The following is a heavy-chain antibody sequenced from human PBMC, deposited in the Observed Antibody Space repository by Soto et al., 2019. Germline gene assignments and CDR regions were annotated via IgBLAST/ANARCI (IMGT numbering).Heavy chain of an antibody. V-gene: IGHV3-13*01. D-gene: IGHD2-8*02. Sequence: EVQLVESGGGLVQPGGSLRLSCAASGFTFSAYDMHWVRQATGKGLEWVAAIGTQHDTYYPDSVKGRFTISRENAKNSLYLQMNSRRAGDTAVYYCARQASYWHGGGGWFDPWGQGTLVTVSS. J-gene: IGHJ5*02. CDR1: GFTFSAYD. CDR3: ARQASYWHGGGGWFDP. CDR2: IGTQHDT.